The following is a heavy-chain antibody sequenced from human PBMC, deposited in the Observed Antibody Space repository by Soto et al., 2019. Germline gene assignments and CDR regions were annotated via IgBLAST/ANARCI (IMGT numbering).Heavy chain of an antibody. J-gene: IGHJ5*02. CDR1: GFTFSDYY. Sequence: VQLVESGGGLVQPGGSLRLPCEASGFTFSDYYMNWIRQAPGKGLEWVSYISDSGSSIFYADSVKGRFTISRDSARKSLYLHMSSLRVEDTAVYYCARDTAFINSGFFDAWGQGTPVTVSS. V-gene: IGHV3-11*01. D-gene: IGHD3-22*01. CDR2: ISDSGSSI. CDR3: ARDTAFINSGFFDA.